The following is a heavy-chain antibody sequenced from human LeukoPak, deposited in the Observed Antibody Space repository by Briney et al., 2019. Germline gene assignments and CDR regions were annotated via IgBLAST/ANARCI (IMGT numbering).Heavy chain of an antibody. V-gene: IGHV3-11*01. CDR1: GFTFSDYY. Sequence: GGSLRLSCVASGFTFSDYYMSWIRQPPGKGREWVSYISSSGSTIYYAGSVKGLFTIYRDNDKNSMYMQKKSLSGEDAGVYYCARGSYYCGSSGYYYLEYWGQGTLVTVSS. D-gene: IGHD3-22*01. CDR2: ISSSGSTI. J-gene: IGHJ4*02. CDR3: ARGSYYCGSSGYYYLEY.